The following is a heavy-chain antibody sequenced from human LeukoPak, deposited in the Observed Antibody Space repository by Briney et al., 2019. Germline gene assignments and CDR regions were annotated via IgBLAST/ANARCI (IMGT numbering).Heavy chain of an antibody. Sequence: SETLSLTCTVSGGSINNYYWSWIRQPPGKGLEWIGYIYYSGSTYYNPSLKSRVTISVDTSKNQFSLKLSSVTAADTAVYYCARGIAAAAPADYFDYWGQGTLVTVSS. D-gene: IGHD6-13*01. V-gene: IGHV4-30-4*01. CDR2: IYYSGST. CDR3: ARGIAAAAPADYFDY. CDR1: GGSINNYY. J-gene: IGHJ4*02.